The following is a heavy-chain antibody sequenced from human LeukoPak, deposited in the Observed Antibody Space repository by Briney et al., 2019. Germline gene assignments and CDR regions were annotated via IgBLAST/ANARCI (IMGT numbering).Heavy chain of an antibody. V-gene: IGHV4-34*01. CDR2: INHSGST. CDR1: GGSFSGCY. J-gene: IGHJ4*02. CDR3: ARLGHIVATIYEDDY. D-gene: IGHD5-12*01. Sequence: SETLSLTCAVYGGSFSGCYWSWIRQPPGKGLEWIGEINHSGSTNYNPSLKSRVTISVDTSKNQFSLKLSSVTAADTAVYYCARLGHIVATIYEDDYWGQGTLVTVSS.